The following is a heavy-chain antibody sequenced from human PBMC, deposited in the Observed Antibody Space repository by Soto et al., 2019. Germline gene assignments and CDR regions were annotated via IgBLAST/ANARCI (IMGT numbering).Heavy chain of an antibody. Sequence: PGGSLRLSCAASGFTFSSYGMHWVRQAPGKGLEWVAVIWYDGSNKYYADSVKGRFTISRDNSKNTLYLQMNSLRAEDTAVYYCARDLSVGLWFGELSYWGQGTLVTVSS. CDR2: IWYDGSNK. V-gene: IGHV3-33*01. D-gene: IGHD3-10*01. J-gene: IGHJ4*02. CDR3: ARDLSVGLWFGELSY. CDR1: GFTFSSYG.